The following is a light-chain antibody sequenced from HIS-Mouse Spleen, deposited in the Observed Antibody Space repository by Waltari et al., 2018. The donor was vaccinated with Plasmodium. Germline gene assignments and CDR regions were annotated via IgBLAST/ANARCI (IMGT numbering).Light chain of an antibody. J-gene: IGLJ1*01. V-gene: IGLV2-14*01. CDR3: SSYTRSSTYV. Sequence: QSALTQPASVSGSPGQSITISCTGTSSDVGGFNYVSCYQQHPGEAPNLKLYEVSNRHSGCSRRFSGSNAVDTASVTISGLQAEDEADYYCSSYTRSSTYVFGTGTKVTGL. CDR1: SSDVGGFNY. CDR2: EVS.